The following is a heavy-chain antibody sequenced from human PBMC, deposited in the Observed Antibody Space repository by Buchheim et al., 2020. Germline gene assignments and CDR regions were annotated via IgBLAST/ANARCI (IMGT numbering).Heavy chain of an antibody. CDR2: IWSDGSNK. V-gene: IGHV3-33*01. CDR3: ARDRSDGSGSYYMDV. J-gene: IGHJ6*03. CDR1: GFRFSGYG. Sequence: QVQLVESGGGVVQPGTSLRLSCAASGFRFSGYGMHWVRQTPGKGLEWVAVIWSDGSNKYYADSVRGRFTISREHSKKTLYLQMNSLRAEDTDVYYCARDRSDGSGSYYMDVWGKGTT. D-gene: IGHD3-10*01.